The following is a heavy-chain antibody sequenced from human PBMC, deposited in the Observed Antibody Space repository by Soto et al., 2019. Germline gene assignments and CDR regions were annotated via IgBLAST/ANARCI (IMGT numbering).Heavy chain of an antibody. V-gene: IGHV4-39*02. J-gene: IGHJ4*02. CDR2: VYYSGSS. CDR3: VSINAGGWYYFDY. D-gene: IGHD6-19*01. Sequence: SETLSRTCAVSGGSIDNSTYYWGLIRQPPGKWLEWIGRVYYSGSSYYSPSLKSRVTMSVDSSKNHFSLILASVTAADTAVYYCVSINAGGWYYFDYWGQGILVNVSS. CDR1: GGSIDNSTYY.